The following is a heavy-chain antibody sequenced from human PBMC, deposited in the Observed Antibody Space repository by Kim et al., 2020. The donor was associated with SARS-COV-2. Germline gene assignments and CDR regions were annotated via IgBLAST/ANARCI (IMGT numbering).Heavy chain of an antibody. J-gene: IGHJ1*01. D-gene: IGHD3-3*01. CDR3: ARRAMAYDCWCGWG. V-gene: IGHV4-39*01. CDR1: GGSISSSSYY. Sequence: SETLSLTCTVSGGSISSSSYYWGWIRQPPGKGLEWIGSIYYSGSTYYNPSLKSRVTISVDTSKNQFSLKLSSVTAADTAVYYCARRAMAYDCWCGWGWG. CDR2: IYYSGST.